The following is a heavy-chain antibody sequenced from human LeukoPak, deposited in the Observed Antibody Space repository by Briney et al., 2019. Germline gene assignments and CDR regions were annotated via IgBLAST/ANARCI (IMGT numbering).Heavy chain of an antibody. CDR3: VGRPAAKIYYYYGMDV. J-gene: IGHJ6*02. CDR2: ISGSGGST. V-gene: IGHV3-23*01. Sequence: GGSLRLSCAASGFTFSSYWMSWVRQAPGKGLEWVSAISGSGGSTYYADSVKGRFTISRDNSKNTLYLQMNSLRAEDTAVYYCVGRPAAKIYYYYGMDVWGQGTTVTVSS. D-gene: IGHD2-2*01. CDR1: GFTFSSYW.